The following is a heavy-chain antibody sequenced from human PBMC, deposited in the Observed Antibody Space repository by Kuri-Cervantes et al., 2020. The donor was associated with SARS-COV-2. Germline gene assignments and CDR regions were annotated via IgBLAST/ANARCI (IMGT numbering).Heavy chain of an antibody. Sequence: GESLKISCKGSGYSFTSYWIGWVRQMPGKGLEWMGIIYPGDSDTRYSPSFQGQVIISADKSINTAFLQWSSLKASDTAMYYCARRAYGEQVDYYYMDVWGKGTTVTDSS. V-gene: IGHV5-51*01. CDR2: IYPGDSDT. D-gene: IGHD4-17*01. J-gene: IGHJ6*03. CDR1: GYSFTSYW. CDR3: ARRAYGEQVDYYYMDV.